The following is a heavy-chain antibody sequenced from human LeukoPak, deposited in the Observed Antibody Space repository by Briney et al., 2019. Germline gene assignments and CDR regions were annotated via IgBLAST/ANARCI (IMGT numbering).Heavy chain of an antibody. CDR2: IYYSGST. CDR3: AREVGIVVVTDAFDI. CDR1: GGSISSGGYY. J-gene: IGHJ3*02. Sequence: SETLSLTCTVSGGSISSGGYYWSWIRQHPGKGLEWIGYIYYSGSTYYNPSLKSRVTISVDTSKNQFSLKLSSVTAADTAVYYCAREVGIVVVTDAFDIWGQGTMVTVSS. V-gene: IGHV4-31*03. D-gene: IGHD3-22*01.